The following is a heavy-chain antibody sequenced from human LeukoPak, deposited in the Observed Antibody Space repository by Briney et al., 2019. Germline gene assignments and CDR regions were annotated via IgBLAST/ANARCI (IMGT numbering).Heavy chain of an antibody. D-gene: IGHD6-19*01. CDR3: AREGVAGTA. J-gene: IGHJ4*02. CDR2: IYTSGST. CDR1: GGSISSGSYY. V-gene: IGHV4-61*02. Sequence: SETRSLTCTVAGGSISSGSYYWSWIRQPAGKGLEWIGRIYTSGSTNYNPSLKSRVTISVDTSKNQFSLKLSSVTAADTAVYYCAREGVAGTAWGQGTLVTVSS.